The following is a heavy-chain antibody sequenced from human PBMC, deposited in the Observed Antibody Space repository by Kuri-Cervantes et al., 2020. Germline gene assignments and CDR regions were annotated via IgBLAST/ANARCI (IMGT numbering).Heavy chain of an antibody. V-gene: IGHV3-21*01. CDR1: GFTFSSYS. CDR3: ARGGYGMDV. Sequence: GESLKISCAASGFTFSSYSMNWVRQAPGKGLEWVSSISSSSSYTYYADSVKGRFTISRDNSKNTLYLQMNSLRAEDTAVYYCARGGYGMDVWGQGTTVTVSS. J-gene: IGHJ6*02. CDR2: ISSSSSYT.